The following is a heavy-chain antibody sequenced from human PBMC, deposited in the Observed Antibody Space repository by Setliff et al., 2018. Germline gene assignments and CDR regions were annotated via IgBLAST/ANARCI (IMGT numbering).Heavy chain of an antibody. CDR2: IFYSGDT. Sequence: SETLSLTCTVSGGSVNSHYWSWIRQPPGKGLEWIGFIFYSGDTKSNPSLKSRVTMSVDTSKNQFSLRLTSVTAADTAVYYCARTGTYRYFDYWGQGTRVTVSS. CDR3: ARTGTYRYFDY. CDR1: GGSVNSHY. J-gene: IGHJ4*02. D-gene: IGHD1-1*01. V-gene: IGHV4-59*08.